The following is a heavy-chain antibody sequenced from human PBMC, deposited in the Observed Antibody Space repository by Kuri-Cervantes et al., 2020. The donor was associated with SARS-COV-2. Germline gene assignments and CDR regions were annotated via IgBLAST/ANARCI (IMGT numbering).Heavy chain of an antibody. CDR2: INHSGST. V-gene: IGHV4-34*01. J-gene: IGHJ6*02. CDR3: ARGAHYYYGMDV. Sequence: SQTLSLTCAVYGGSFSGYYWSWIRQPPGKGLEWIGEINHSGSTNYNPSLKSRVTISVDKSKNQFSLKLSSVTAADTAVYYCARGAHYYYGMDVWGQGTTVTVSS. CDR1: GGSFSGYY.